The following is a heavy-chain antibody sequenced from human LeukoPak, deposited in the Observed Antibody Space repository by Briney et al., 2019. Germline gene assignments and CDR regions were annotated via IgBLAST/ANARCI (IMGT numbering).Heavy chain of an antibody. D-gene: IGHD2-15*01. V-gene: IGHV1-46*01. CDR1: GYAFIRYH. CDR2: LKLYDGSK. CDR3: ARAAPKSTCSGGSCYSWGYYFGMDV. J-gene: IGHJ6*02. Sequence: GASVKVSCKASGYAFIRYHIHWVRQAPGQGLEWMGVLKLYDGSKSHAQKFQGRVTMTSDTSTSTVYMELSSLRSEDTAVYFCARAAPKSTCSGGSCYSWGYYFGMDVWGQGTTVTVSS.